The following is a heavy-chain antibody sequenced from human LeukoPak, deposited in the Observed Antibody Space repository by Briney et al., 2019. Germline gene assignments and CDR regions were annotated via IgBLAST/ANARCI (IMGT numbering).Heavy chain of an antibody. CDR1: GDSLSSNSAA. Sequence: SQTLSLTCAISGDSLSSNSAAWNWIRQSPSRGLERLGRTYRRYKWSNDYAPSVKSRIIINPDTSKNQFSLQLNSVTPEDTAVYYCARLHCTTSCYVDYWGQGTLVTVSS. V-gene: IGHV6-1*01. D-gene: IGHD2-2*01. CDR3: ARLHCTTSCYVDY. CDR2: TYRRYKWSN. J-gene: IGHJ4*02.